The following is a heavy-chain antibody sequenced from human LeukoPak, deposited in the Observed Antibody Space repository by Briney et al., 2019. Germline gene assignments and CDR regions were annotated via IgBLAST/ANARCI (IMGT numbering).Heavy chain of an antibody. V-gene: IGHV4-59*12. J-gene: IGHJ3*02. CDR2: IYYSGST. CDR3: WRPLSYYSDASGDDAFDI. Sequence: PSETLSLTCTVSGGSISSYYWSWIRQPPGKGLEWIGYIYYSGSTNYNPSLNGRVTMSVDTSKTQFYLNLRSVTAADTAVYYCWRPLSYYSDASGDDAFDIWGQGTLVTVSS. CDR1: GGSISSYY. D-gene: IGHD3-22*01.